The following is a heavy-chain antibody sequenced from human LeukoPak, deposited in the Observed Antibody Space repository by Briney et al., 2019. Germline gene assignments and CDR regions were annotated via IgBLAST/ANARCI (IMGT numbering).Heavy chain of an antibody. CDR2: ISSSSSYT. CDR1: GFTFSDYY. V-gene: IGHV3-11*05. Sequence: PGGSLRLSCAASGFTFSDYYMSWIRQAPGKGLEWVSYISSSSSYTTYADSVKGRFTISRDNAKNSLYLQMNSLRAEDTAVYYCAREDAVAGPHIYWGQGTLVTVSS. J-gene: IGHJ4*02. CDR3: AREDAVAGPHIY. D-gene: IGHD6-19*01.